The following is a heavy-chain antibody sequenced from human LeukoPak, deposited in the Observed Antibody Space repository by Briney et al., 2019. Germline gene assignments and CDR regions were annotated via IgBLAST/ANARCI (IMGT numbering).Heavy chain of an antibody. Sequence: GGSLRLSCAASGFTFSSYSMHWVRQAPGKGLEWVSSISSSSSYIYYADSVKGRFTISRDNAKNSLYLQMNSLRAEDTAVYYCARDRRAAAGTAPFDYWGQGTLVTVSS. CDR1: GFTFSSYS. J-gene: IGHJ4*02. D-gene: IGHD6-13*01. CDR2: ISSSSSYI. CDR3: ARDRRAAAGTAPFDY. V-gene: IGHV3-21*01.